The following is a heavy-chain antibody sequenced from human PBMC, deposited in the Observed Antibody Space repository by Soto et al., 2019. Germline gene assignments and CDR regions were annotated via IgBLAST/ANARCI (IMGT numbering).Heavy chain of an antibody. CDR2: ISGSGGST. Sequence: GGSLRLSCAASGFTFSSYAMSWVRQAPGKGLEWVSAISGSGGSTYYADSVKGRFTISRDNSKNTLYLQMNSLRAEDMAVYCCAKQLTNGLNWFDPWGQGTLVTVSS. J-gene: IGHJ5*02. CDR3: AKQLTNGLNWFDP. D-gene: IGHD2-8*01. V-gene: IGHV3-23*01. CDR1: GFTFSSYA.